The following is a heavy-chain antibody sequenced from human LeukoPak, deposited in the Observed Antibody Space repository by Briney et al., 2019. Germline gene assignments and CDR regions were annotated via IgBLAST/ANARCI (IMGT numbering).Heavy chain of an antibody. CDR3: ARAAELRFLEWLPESVDY. Sequence: GGSLRLSCAASGFTFSSYSMNWVRQDPGKGLEWVSSISSSSSYIYYADSVKGRFTISRDNAKNSLYLQMNSLRAEDTAVYYCARAAELRFLEWLPESVDYWGQGTLVTVSS. V-gene: IGHV3-21*01. CDR1: GFTFSSYS. D-gene: IGHD3-3*01. CDR2: ISSSSSYI. J-gene: IGHJ4*02.